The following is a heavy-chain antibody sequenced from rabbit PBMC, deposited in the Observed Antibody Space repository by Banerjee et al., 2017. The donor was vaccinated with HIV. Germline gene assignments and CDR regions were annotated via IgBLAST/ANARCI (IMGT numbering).Heavy chain of an antibody. CDR2: IDPDFRNI. J-gene: IGHJ4*01. CDR3: ARAGSSGWGAGYFNL. D-gene: IGHD4-1*01. CDR1: GFDFSSYG. V-gene: IGHV1S47*01. Sequence: LVESGGGLVQPGGSLKLSCKASGFDFSSYGVSWVRQAPGKGLEWIGYIDPDFRNINYASWVNGRFTISSHNAQNTVFLQMTSLTAADTATYFCARAGSSGWGAGYFNLWGQGTLVTVS.